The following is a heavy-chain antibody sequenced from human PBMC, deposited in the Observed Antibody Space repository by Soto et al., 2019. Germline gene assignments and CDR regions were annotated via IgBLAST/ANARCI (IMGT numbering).Heavy chain of an antibody. CDR3: PSDYCPDGVCSGGLHL. CDR2: ISSDGTNQ. CDR1: GFSFSSYG. D-gene: IGHD2-8*01. J-gene: IGHJ3*01. Sequence: QQQLVESGGGVAQPGKSLRLSCVASGFSFSSYGMHWVRQAPGKGLEWVAVISSDGTNQNYIESVKGRFTISRDNSKHTLYLQMDNLSADDTAVYYCPSDYCPDGVCSGGLHLWGQGTMVTVST. V-gene: IGHV3-30*19.